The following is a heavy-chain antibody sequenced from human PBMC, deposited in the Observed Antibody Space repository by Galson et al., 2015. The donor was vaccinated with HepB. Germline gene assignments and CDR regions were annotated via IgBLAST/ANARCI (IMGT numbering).Heavy chain of an antibody. Sequence: SLRLSCAASGFMFSGSSMHWVRQASGKGLEWVGRIRSKGNNYATVYAASVKGRFTISRDDSKNTANLQMDSLKTEDTAVYFCVINEYWGQGALVTVSS. CDR3: VINEY. J-gene: IGHJ4*02. CDR2: IRSKGNNYAT. CDR1: GFMFSGSS. V-gene: IGHV3-73*01.